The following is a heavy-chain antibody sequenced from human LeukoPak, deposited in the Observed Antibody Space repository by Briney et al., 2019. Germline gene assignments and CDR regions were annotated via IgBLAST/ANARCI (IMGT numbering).Heavy chain of an antibody. V-gene: IGHV5-51*01. J-gene: IGHJ3*02. D-gene: IGHD6-13*01. Sequence: KDGESLKISCKGSGYSFTSYWIGWVRQMPGKGLEWMGIIYPGDSDTRYSPSFQGQVTISADKSISTAYLQWSSLKASDTAMYYCAREGSGSSWWYDAFDIWGQGTMVTVSS. CDR3: AREGSGSSWWYDAFDI. CDR1: GYSFTSYW. CDR2: IYPGDSDT.